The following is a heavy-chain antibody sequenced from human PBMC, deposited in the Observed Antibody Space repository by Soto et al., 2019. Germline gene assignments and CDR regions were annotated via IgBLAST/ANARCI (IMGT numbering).Heavy chain of an antibody. CDR3: ARCRSRLSAPKIAVAVGWFEP. V-gene: IGHV1-3*01. Sequence: QVQLVQSGAEVKKPGASVKVSCKASGYTFTSYAMHWVRQAPGQRLEWMGWINAGNGNTKYSQKFQGRVTITRDTSGITSYMELSTLRADDTAVYYCARCRSRLSAPKIAVAVGWFEPWGQGTLVPVSS. CDR2: INAGNGNT. J-gene: IGHJ5*02. CDR1: GYTFTSYA. D-gene: IGHD6-19*01.